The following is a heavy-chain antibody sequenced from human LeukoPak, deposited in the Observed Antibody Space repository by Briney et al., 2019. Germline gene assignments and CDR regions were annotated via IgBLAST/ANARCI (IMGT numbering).Heavy chain of an antibody. V-gene: IGHV4-39*01. Sequence: SETLSLTCTVSGGSISSNIYYWGWIRQPPGKGLEWIGSIYYSGTTYDNPSLKSRVTISVDTSKNQFSLKLSSVTAADTAVYYCARLLGYCSSTSCYNYYYYYYMDVWGKGTTVTVSS. CDR2: IYYSGTT. D-gene: IGHD2-2*02. J-gene: IGHJ6*03. CDR3: ARLLGYCSSTSCYNYYYYYYMDV. CDR1: GGSISSNIYY.